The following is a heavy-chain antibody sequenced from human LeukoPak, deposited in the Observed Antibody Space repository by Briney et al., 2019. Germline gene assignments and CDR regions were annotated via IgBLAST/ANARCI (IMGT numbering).Heavy chain of an antibody. CDR3: ARDGSVVVITLDAFDI. V-gene: IGHV3-21*01. Sequence: GGSLRLSCAASGFTFNSYSMNWVRQAPGKGLEWVSSISSSSSYIYYADSVKGRFTISRDNAKNSLYLQMNSLRAEDTAVYYCARDGSVVVITLDAFDIWGQGTMVTVSS. D-gene: IGHD3-22*01. CDR2: ISSSSSYI. CDR1: GFTFNSYS. J-gene: IGHJ3*02.